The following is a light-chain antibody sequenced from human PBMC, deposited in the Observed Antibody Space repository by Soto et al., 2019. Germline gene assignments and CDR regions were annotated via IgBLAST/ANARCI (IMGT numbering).Light chain of an antibody. CDR2: EVS. Sequence: QSALTQPPSASGSPGQSVTISCAGTSSDVGGYKYVSWYQQHPGKAPKLIIYEVSERPSGVPNRFSGYKSANTASLTVSGLQAEDEADYYCSSYAGGNKLLFGGGTKL. CDR3: SSYAGGNKLL. CDR1: SSDVGGYKY. J-gene: IGLJ2*01. V-gene: IGLV2-8*01.